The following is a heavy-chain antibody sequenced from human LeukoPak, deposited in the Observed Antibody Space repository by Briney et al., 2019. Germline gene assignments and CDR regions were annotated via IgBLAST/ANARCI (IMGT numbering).Heavy chain of an antibody. CDR3: AKNITD. D-gene: IGHD1-14*01. CDR2: ISESGDNR. Sequence: GGSLRLSCAASGFTFSNYAMSWVRQAPGKGLEWVSGISESGDNRNHADSVKGRFTISRDNPKNTLYLQMNSLRAEDTAVYYCAKNITDWGQGTLVTVTS. CDR1: GFTFSNYA. J-gene: IGHJ4*02. V-gene: IGHV3-23*01.